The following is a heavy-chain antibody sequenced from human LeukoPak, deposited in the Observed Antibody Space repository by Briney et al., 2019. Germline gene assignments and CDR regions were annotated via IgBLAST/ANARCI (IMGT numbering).Heavy chain of an antibody. J-gene: IGHJ5*02. CDR3: VRVAVAGNLNNWFDP. V-gene: IGHV3-33*01. D-gene: IGHD6-19*01. CDR1: GFTFSNYG. Sequence: PGGSLRLSCAASGFTFSNYGMHWVRQAPGKGLEWVAVIWYDGSNNYYEDSVKGRFTIPRDNSKNSLYLQMTSLRAEDTAVYYCVRVAVAGNLNNWFDPWGQGTLVTVYS. CDR2: IWYDGSNN.